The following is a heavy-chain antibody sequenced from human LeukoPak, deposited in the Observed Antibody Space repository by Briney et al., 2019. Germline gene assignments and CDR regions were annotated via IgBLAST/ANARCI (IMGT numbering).Heavy chain of an antibody. J-gene: IGHJ5*02. V-gene: IGHV6-1*01. CDR1: GDSVSSNSAA. D-gene: IGHD6-19*01. CDR2: TYYRSKWYN. CDR3: ARNLAYSSGWYSPDWFDP. Sequence: SQTLSLTCAISGDSVSSNSAAWNWIRQSPSRGLEWLGRTYYRSKWYNDYAVSVKSRITINPDTSKNQFSLQLNSVTPEDTAVYYCARNLAYSSGWYSPDWFDPWGQGTLVTVSS.